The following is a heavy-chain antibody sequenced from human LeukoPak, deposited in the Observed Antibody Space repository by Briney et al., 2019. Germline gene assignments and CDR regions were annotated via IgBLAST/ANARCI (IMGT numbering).Heavy chain of an antibody. Sequence: PSETLSLTCIVPDASFSSHYWTWIRQPPGKGLEWIGYISYTGSTNYNPSLKSRVTISVDTSKNQFSLKLSSVTAADTAVYYCARDPTTVTKGFDIWGQGTMVTVSS. CDR2: ISYTGST. J-gene: IGHJ3*02. CDR3: ARDPTTVTKGFDI. CDR1: DASFSSHY. V-gene: IGHV4-59*11. D-gene: IGHD4-17*01.